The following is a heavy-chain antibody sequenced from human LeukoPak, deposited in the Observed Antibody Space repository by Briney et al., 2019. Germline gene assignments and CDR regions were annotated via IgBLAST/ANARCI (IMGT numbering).Heavy chain of an antibody. CDR1: GYTFTSYY. J-gene: IGHJ4*02. V-gene: IGHV1-69*13. CDR3: ASYYGSGSYYDFDY. CDR2: IIPIFGTA. D-gene: IGHD3-10*01. Sequence: SVKVSCKASGYTFTSYYMHWVRQAPGQGLEWMGGIIPIFGTANYAQKFQGRVTITADESTSTAYMELSSLRSEDTAVYYCASYYGSGSYYDFDYWGQGTLVTVSS.